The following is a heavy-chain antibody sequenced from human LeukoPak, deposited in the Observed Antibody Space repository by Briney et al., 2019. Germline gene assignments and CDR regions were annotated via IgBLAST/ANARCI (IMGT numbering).Heavy chain of an antibody. CDR3: ARDGSSWYNCFDP. CDR2: SYTTGST. J-gene: IGHJ5*02. Sequence: SQTLSLTCTVSGFSISSGSYYRRGLGQPAGKGREWIRRSYTTGSTNNHPARDSLNTISVDSSNNQFSLKLSSVTAADTAVSYCARDGSSWYNCFDPWGQGTLVTVSS. CDR1: GFSISSGSYY. V-gene: IGHV4-61*02. D-gene: IGHD6-13*01.